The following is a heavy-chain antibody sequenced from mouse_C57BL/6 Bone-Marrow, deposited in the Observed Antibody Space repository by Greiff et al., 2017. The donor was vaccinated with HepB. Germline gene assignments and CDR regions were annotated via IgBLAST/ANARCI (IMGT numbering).Heavy chain of an antibody. J-gene: IGHJ2*01. V-gene: IGHV1-81*01. CDR1: GYTFTSYG. D-gene: IGHD1-1*01. CDR3: ARSGITTVVATDY. Sequence: VQGVESGAELARPGASVKLSCKASGYTFTSYGISWVKQRTGQGLEWIGEIYPRSGNTYYNEKFKGKATLTADKSSSTAYMELRSLTSEDSAVYFCARSGITTVVATDYWGQGTTLTVSS. CDR2: IYPRSGNT.